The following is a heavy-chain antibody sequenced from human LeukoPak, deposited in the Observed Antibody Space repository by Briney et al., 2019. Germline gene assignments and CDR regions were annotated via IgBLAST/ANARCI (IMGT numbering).Heavy chain of an antibody. CDR3: AKDITLVGASDY. J-gene: IGHJ4*02. CDR2: ISGSGGST. D-gene: IGHD1-26*01. Sequence: GGSLRLSCAASGFTFSSYAMSWVRQAPGKGPEWVSAISGSGGSTYYADSVKGRFTISRDNSKNTLYLQMNSLRAEDTAVYYCAKDITLVGASDYWGQGTLVTVSS. CDR1: GFTFSSYA. V-gene: IGHV3-23*01.